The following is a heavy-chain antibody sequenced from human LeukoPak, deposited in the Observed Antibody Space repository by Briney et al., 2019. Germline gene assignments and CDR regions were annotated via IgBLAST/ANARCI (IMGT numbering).Heavy chain of an antibody. CDR2: INQDDTRN. J-gene: IGHJ3*02. Sequence: GGSLRLSCTASGFSFSTSWMTWVRQAPGTGLEWVAHINQDDTRNNYVDSVKGRFIVSRDNAKNSLFLQMNGLRAEDTALYYCARDPFHGSLDIWGQGITVTVSS. CDR1: GFSFSTSW. D-gene: IGHD2-15*01. CDR3: ARDPFHGSLDI. V-gene: IGHV3-7*01.